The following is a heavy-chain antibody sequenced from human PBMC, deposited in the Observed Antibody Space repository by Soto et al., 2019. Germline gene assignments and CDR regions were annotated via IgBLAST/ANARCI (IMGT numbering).Heavy chain of an antibody. J-gene: IGHJ4*02. V-gene: IGHV3-30*18. D-gene: IGHD3-16*02. Sequence: QVQLVESGGGVVQPERSLRLSCAASGFTFRSYAMHWVRQAPGKGLEWVAVISYDGSDKYYADSVKGRFTISRDNSKNTLNLQMNSLRADDTAVYYCAKALGELSPESYDYWGQGTLITVSS. CDR1: GFTFRSYA. CDR3: AKALGELSPESYDY. CDR2: ISYDGSDK.